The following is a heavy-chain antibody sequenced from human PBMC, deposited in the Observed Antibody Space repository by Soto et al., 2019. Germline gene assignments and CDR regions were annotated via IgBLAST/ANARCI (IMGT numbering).Heavy chain of an antibody. D-gene: IGHD6-13*01. CDR2: IYYSGST. J-gene: IGHJ4*02. V-gene: IGHV4-39*01. Sequence: QLQLQESGPGLVKPSETLSLTCTVSGGSISSNNYYWGWIRQPPGKGLEWIGTIYYSGSTYYNPSLKSRVTISVDTSKNQFPLKLSSVTAADTAVYYCARRGSSSWYGYWGQGTLVTVSS. CDR1: GGSISSNNYY. CDR3: ARRGSSSWYGY.